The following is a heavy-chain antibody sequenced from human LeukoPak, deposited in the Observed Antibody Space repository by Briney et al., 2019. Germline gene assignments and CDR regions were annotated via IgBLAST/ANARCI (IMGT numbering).Heavy chain of an antibody. CDR2: INPNSGGT. V-gene: IGHV1-2*02. J-gene: IGHJ5*02. Sequence: ASVKVSCKASGYTLTGYYMHWVRQAPGQGLEWMGWINPNSGGTNYAQKFQGRVTMTRDTSISTAYMELSRLRSDDTAVYYCARVYCTNGVCYSNWFDPWGQGTLVTVSS. CDR1: GYTLTGYY. CDR3: ARVYCTNGVCYSNWFDP. D-gene: IGHD2-8*01.